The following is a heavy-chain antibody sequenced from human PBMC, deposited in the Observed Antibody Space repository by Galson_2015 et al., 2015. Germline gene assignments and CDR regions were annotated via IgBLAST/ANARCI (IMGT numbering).Heavy chain of an antibody. CDR1: GFTFSSYG. J-gene: IGHJ4*02. D-gene: IGHD1-26*01. V-gene: IGHV3-30*18. Sequence: SLRLSCAASGFTFSSYGMHWVRQAPGKGLEWVAVISYGGSNKYYADSVKGRFTISRDNSKNTLYLQMNSLRAEDTAVYYCANSPEKYSGSYWGPVDYWGQGTLVTVSS. CDR2: ISYGGSNK. CDR3: ANSPEKYSGSYWGPVDY.